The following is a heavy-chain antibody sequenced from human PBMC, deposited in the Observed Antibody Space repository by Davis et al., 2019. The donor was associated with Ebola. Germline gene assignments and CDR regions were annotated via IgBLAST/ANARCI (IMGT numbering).Heavy chain of an antibody. CDR3: ARDWGRRDGYNVYGMDV. J-gene: IGHJ6*02. CDR2: ISGSGGST. V-gene: IGHV3-23*01. CDR1: GFTFSSYA. Sequence: GESLKISCAASGFTFSSYAMSWVRQAPGKGLEWVSAISGSGGSTYYADSVKGRFTISRDNSKNTLYLQMNSLRAEDTAVYYCARDWGRRDGYNVYGMDVWGQGTTVTVSS. D-gene: IGHD5-24*01.